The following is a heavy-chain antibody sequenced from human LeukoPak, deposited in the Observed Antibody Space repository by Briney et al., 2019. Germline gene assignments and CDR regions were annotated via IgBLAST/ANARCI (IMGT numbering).Heavy chain of an antibody. D-gene: IGHD5/OR15-5a*01. V-gene: IGHV1-2*02. Sequence: ASVKVSCKASGYAFTGNYMHWVRQAPGQGLEWMGWIYPNSGGTKSAQKFQGRLTMTRDTSINTAYMELSRLRSDDTAVYYCVRSTSKSFDPWGQGTLVTVSS. CDR2: IYPNSGGT. CDR3: VRSTSKSFDP. J-gene: IGHJ5*02. CDR1: GYAFTGNY.